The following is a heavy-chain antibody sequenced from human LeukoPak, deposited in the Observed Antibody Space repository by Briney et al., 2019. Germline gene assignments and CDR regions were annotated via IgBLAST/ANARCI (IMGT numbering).Heavy chain of an antibody. D-gene: IGHD3-16*02. CDR1: GFTFSSYA. J-gene: IGHJ4*02. CDR2: ISGSGGST. V-gene: IGHV3-23*01. Sequence: GGSLRLSCAASGFTFSSYAMSWVRQAPGKGLEWVSAISGSGGSTYYADSVKGRFTISRDNSKNTLYLQMNSLRAEDTAVYYRAKGGYDYVWGSYRHSPGYWGQGTLVTVSS. CDR3: AKGGYDYVWGSYRHSPGY.